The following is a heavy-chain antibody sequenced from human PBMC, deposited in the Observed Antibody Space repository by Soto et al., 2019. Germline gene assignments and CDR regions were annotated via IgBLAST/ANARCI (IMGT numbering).Heavy chain of an antibody. Sequence: QVQLEQSGAEVKKPGSSVKVSCKASGGTLSDHGVAWLRQAPGQVLEWMGGTIPVFHTAKYAQKFQGRVTVTAKKFTNIAYMELSSLRSDDTAFYFCARGVYGSGNYYTGPSAFDIWGQGTMVIVSS. CDR2: TIPVFHTA. CDR3: ARGVYGSGNYYTGPSAFDI. D-gene: IGHD3-10*01. CDR1: GGTLSDHG. V-gene: IGHV1-69*06. J-gene: IGHJ3*02.